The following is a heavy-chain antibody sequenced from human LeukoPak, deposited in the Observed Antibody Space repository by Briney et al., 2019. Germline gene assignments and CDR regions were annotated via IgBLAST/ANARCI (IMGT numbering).Heavy chain of an antibody. CDR2: IYYSGST. D-gene: IGHD3-3*01. V-gene: IGHV4-30-4*08. CDR3: AREYYDFWSGYYFDY. Sequence: TSQTLSLTCTVSGGSISSGYYYWSWIRQPPGKGLEWVGHIYYSGSTYYNPSLTSRVTISVDTYKNQFYLKLSSVTAADTAVYYCAREYYDFWSGYYFDYWGKGTLVTVSS. J-gene: IGHJ4*02. CDR1: GGSISSGYYY.